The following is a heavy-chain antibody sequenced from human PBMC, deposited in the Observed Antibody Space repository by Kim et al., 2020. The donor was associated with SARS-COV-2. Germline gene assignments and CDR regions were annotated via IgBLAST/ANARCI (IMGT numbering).Heavy chain of an antibody. CDR3: ARSIGYSFIIDY. D-gene: IGHD5-18*01. V-gene: IGHV3-33*01. CDR2: IWYDGSNK. CDR1: GFTFSSYG. J-gene: IGHJ4*02. Sequence: GGSLRLSCAASGFTFSSYGMHWVRQAPGKGLEWVAVIWYDGSNKYYADSVKGRFTISRDNSKNTLYLQMNSLRAEDTAVYYCARSIGYSFIIDYWGQGTLVTVSS.